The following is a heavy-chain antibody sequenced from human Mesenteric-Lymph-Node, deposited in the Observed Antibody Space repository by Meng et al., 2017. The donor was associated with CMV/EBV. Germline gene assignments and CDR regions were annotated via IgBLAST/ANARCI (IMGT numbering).Heavy chain of an antibody. CDR1: GLTFSTFG. J-gene: IGHJ3*02. D-gene: IGHD4-11*01. Sequence: GESLKISYVASGLTFSTFGVHWVRQAPGKGLEWVSSISGSSTYIYYADSVRGRFTISRDNAKNSMYLQMNSLRAEDTAVYFCTRVVRAQFDAFDIWGQGTMVTVSS. V-gene: IGHV3-21*01. CDR3: TRVVRAQFDAFDI. CDR2: ISGSSTYI.